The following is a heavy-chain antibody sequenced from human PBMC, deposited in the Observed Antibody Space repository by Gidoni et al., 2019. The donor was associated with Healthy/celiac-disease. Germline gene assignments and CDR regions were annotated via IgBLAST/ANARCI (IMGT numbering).Heavy chain of an antibody. V-gene: IGHV4-30-4*01. CDR2: IYYSGRT. Sequence: QMQLQESGPGLVKPSQTLSLTCTVSGGSISSGDYYWSWIRQPPGKGLEWIGYIYYSGRTYYNPSLKSRVTTSVDTSKNQCSLKLSSVTAADRAVYYCATYTRVYYMDVWGKGTTVTVSS. CDR3: ATYTRVYYMDV. CDR1: GGSISSGDYY. D-gene: IGHD2-2*02. J-gene: IGHJ6*03.